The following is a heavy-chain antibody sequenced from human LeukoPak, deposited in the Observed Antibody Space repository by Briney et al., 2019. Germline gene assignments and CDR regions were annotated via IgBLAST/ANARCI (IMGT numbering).Heavy chain of an antibody. J-gene: IGHJ6*02. D-gene: IGHD3-22*01. CDR3: ARVITLYDSSDYYYYYGMDV. Sequence: GRSLRLSCAASGFTSSSYAMHWVRQAPGKGLEWVAVISYDGSNKYYADSVKGRFTISRDNSKNTLYLQMNSLRAEDTAVYYCARVITLYDSSDYYYYYGMDVWGQGTTVTVSS. CDR1: GFTSSSYA. CDR2: ISYDGSNK. V-gene: IGHV3-30-3*01.